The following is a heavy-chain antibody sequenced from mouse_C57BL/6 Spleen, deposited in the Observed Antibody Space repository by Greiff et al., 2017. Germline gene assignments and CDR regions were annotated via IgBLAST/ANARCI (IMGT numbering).Heavy chain of an antibody. J-gene: IGHJ3*01. Sequence: QVQLKESGPELVKPGASVKISCKASGYAFSSSWMNWVKQRPGKGLEWIGRIYPGDGDTNYNGKFKGKATLTADKSSSTAYMQLSSLTSEDSAVYFCASSSGNYPAWFAYWGQGTLVTVSA. V-gene: IGHV1-82*01. CDR1: GYAFSSSW. CDR3: ASSSGNYPAWFAY. D-gene: IGHD2-1*01. CDR2: IYPGDGDT.